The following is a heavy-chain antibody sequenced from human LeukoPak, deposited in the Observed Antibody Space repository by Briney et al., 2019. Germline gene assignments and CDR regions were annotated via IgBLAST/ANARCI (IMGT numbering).Heavy chain of an antibody. D-gene: IGHD3-16*01. CDR3: ARGYSHLRYVCVY. CDR2: INPNSGGT. V-gene: IGHV1-2*06. CDR1: GYTFTGYY. J-gene: IGHJ4*02. Sequence: ASVKVSCKASGYTFTGYYMHWLRQAPGQGLEWMGRINPNSGGTNYAQKFQGRVTMTRDTSISTAYMELSSLRSEDTAVYYCARGYSHLRYVCVYWGQGTLVTVSS.